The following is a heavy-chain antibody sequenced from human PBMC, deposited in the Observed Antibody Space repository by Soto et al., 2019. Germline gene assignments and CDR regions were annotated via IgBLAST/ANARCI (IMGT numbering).Heavy chain of an antibody. CDR3: ARWGTTEGLDV. CDR1: GFTFRSYV. D-gene: IGHD3-16*01. CDR2: TSYDGSNK. J-gene: IGHJ1*01. V-gene: IGHV3-33*05. Sequence: QVQLVESGGGVVQPGTSLRVSCVGSGFTFRSYVIHWVRQAPGKGLEWVALTSYDGSNKYYGDSVRGRFTISRDNSRNKVDLQMDSLRLEDTALYYCARWGTTEGLDVWGQGTLVSVSS.